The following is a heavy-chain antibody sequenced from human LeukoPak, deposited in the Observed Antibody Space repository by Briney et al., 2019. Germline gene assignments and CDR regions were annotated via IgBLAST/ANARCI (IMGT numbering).Heavy chain of an antibody. Sequence: SETLSLTCAVYGGSFSGYYWSWIRQPPGKGLEWIGEINHSGSTNYNPSLKSRVTISVDTSKNQFSLKLSSVTAADTAVYYCVWTYYYGSGTYYGEFDFWGQGTLVTVSS. CDR1: GGSFSGYY. D-gene: IGHD3-10*01. CDR3: VWTYYYGSGTYYGEFDF. V-gene: IGHV4-34*01. J-gene: IGHJ4*02. CDR2: INHSGST.